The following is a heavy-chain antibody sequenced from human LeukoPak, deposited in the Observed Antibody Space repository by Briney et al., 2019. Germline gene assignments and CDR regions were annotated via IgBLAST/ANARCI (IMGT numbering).Heavy chain of an antibody. Sequence: SETLSLTCTVSGGSISSSSYYWGWIRQPPGKGLEWIGSIYYSGSTYYNPSLKSRVTISVDTSKNQFSLKLSSVTAADTAVYYCPFTYYGSGNFNYWGQGTLVTVSS. CDR1: GGSISSSSYY. D-gene: IGHD3-10*01. J-gene: IGHJ4*02. CDR2: IYYSGST. CDR3: PFTYYGSGNFNY. V-gene: IGHV4-39*01.